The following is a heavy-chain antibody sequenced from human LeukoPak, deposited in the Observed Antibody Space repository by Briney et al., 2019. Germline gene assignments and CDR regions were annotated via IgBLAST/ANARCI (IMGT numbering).Heavy chain of an antibody. Sequence: TPSETLSLTCTVSGGSISIYYWSWIRQPPGKGLEWIGYIYYSGSTNYNPSLKSRVTISVDTSKNQFSLKLSSVTAADTAVYYCARGSTVTYYYMDVWGKGTTVTVS. J-gene: IGHJ6*03. V-gene: IGHV4-59*01. CDR2: IYYSGST. CDR1: GGSISIYY. D-gene: IGHD4-17*01. CDR3: ARGSTVTYYYMDV.